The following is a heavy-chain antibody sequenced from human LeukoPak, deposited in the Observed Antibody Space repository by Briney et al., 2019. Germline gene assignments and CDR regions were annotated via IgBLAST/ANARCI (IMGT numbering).Heavy chain of an antibody. V-gene: IGHV3-21*01. Sequence: PGGSLRLSCAASGFTFSSYSMYWVRQAPGKGLEWVSSISSSSSYIYCADSVKGRFTISRDNAKNSLYLQMNSLRAEDTAVYYCAKPKPLARHYYYYMDVWGKGTTVTVSS. CDR1: GFTFSSYS. J-gene: IGHJ6*03. CDR3: AKPKPLARHYYYYMDV. CDR2: ISSSSSYI. D-gene: IGHD3-16*01.